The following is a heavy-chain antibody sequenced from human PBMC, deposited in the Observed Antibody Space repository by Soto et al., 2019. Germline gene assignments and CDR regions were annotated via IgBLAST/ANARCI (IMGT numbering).Heavy chain of an antibody. CDR3: AMVDNFVTPTPQDV. V-gene: IGHV1-18*01. Sequence: QVQLVQSGDEVRKPGSSVKVSCKASGYIFVNYGIAWVRQAPGQGLEWMGWISPYSGNTHYGSKDQGRLTMTPDTTTSTAYMDLGSLTSDDTAVYDCAMVDNFVTPTPQDVWGQGTTVTVSS. CDR2: ISPYSGNT. D-gene: IGHD3-16*02. CDR1: GYIFVNYG. J-gene: IGHJ6*02.